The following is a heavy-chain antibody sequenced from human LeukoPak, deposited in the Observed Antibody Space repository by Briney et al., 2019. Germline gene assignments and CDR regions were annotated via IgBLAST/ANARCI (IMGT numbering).Heavy chain of an antibody. CDR2: IDHAGTT. CDR3: AGDASLVRGVTWFDP. CDR1: GGSIITNDYW. V-gene: IGHV4-39*02. D-gene: IGHD3-10*01. Sequence: PSETLSLTCVVSGGSIITNDYWWGWIRQPPGKGLEWIGTIDHAGTTFYNVSLKSRVTISVDTPNNQFSLSLPSVTAADTAVYYCAGDASLVRGVTWFDPWGQGTLVTVSS. J-gene: IGHJ5*02.